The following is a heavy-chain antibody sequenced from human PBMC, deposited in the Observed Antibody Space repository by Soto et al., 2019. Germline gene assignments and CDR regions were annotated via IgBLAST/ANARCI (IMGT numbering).Heavy chain of an antibody. V-gene: IGHV3-33*01. CDR2: IWYDGSNK. CDR1: GFTFSSYG. J-gene: IGHJ4*02. CDR3: ARDLDKGYYFDY. D-gene: IGHD3-22*01. Sequence: GGSLRLSCAASGFTFSSYGMHWVRQSPGKGLEWVAVIWYDGSNKYYADSVKGRFTISRDNSKNTLYLQMNSLRAEDTAVYYCARDLDKGYYFDYWGQGTLVTVSS.